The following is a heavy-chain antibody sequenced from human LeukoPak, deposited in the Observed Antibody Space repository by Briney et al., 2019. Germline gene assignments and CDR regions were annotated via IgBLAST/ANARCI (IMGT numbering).Heavy chain of an antibody. V-gene: IGHV1-24*01. CDR1: GYTLTELS. D-gene: IGHD3-16*02. CDR2: FDPEDGET. Sequence: ASVTVSCRVSGYTLTELSMHWVRQAPGKGLEWMGGFDPEDGETIYAQKFQGRVTMTEDTSTGTAYMELSSLRSEDTAVYYCATLGVTFGGVIASHWGQGTLVTVSS. CDR3: ATLGVTFGGVIASH. J-gene: IGHJ4*02.